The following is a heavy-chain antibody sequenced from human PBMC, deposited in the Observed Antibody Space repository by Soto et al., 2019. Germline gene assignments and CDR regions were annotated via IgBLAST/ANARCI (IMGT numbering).Heavy chain of an antibody. Sequence: GGSLRLSCAASGFTFSSYGMHWVRQAPGKGLEWVAVISYDGSNKYYADSVKGRFTISRDNSKNTLYLQMNSLRAEDTAVYYCAKLNRRRSYNWNDGPAQFDYWGQGTLVTVSS. CDR3: AKLNRRRSYNWNDGPAQFDY. J-gene: IGHJ4*02. V-gene: IGHV3-30*18. D-gene: IGHD1-1*01. CDR1: GFTFSSYG. CDR2: ISYDGSNK.